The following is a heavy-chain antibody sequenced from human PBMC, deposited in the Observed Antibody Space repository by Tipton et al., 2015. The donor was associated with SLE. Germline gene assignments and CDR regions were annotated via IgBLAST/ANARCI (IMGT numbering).Heavy chain of an antibody. J-gene: IGHJ4*02. V-gene: IGHV3-74*01. Sequence: SLRLSCEASGFTFSSYWMHWVRQAPGKGLVWVSRINSDGSSTTYADSVEGRFTISRDNAKNTLYLQMNSLRAEDTAVYYCAKGPLYDSSGYSDYWGQGTLVTVSS. CDR2: INSDGSST. D-gene: IGHD3-22*01. CDR1: GFTFSSYW. CDR3: AKGPLYDSSGYSDY.